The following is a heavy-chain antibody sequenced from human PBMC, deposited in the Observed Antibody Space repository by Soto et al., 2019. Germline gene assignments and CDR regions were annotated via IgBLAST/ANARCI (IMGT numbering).Heavy chain of an antibody. V-gene: IGHV4-39*01. CDR3: VSGYPWFGFDY. Sequence: PSETLSLTCTVSGGSISSGGYYWSWIRQHPGKGLEWIGNIYYSGSASYNPSLKSRVTISVDTSKNQFSLKLSSLTAADTAVYICVSGYPWFGFDYWGQGTLVTVSS. J-gene: IGHJ4*02. CDR1: GGSISSGGYY. D-gene: IGHD3-10*01. CDR2: IYYSGSA.